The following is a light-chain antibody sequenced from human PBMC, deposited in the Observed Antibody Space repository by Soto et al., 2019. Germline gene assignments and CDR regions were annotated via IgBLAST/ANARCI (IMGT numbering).Light chain of an antibody. J-gene: IGKJ4*02. CDR1: QSIDTIS. Sequence: DIVLTQSPGTLSLSPGERATLSCRASQSIDTISLAWYQQKPGQAPRLLIYGASTRSTGIPDRFGGSGSGTDFTLTISRLEPEDFAVYYCQHYDTSRSPFGGGPTVDI. CDR2: GAS. V-gene: IGKV3-20*01. CDR3: QHYDTSRSP.